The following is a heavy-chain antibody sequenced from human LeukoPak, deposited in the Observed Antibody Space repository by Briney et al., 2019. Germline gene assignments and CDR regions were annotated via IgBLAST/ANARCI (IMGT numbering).Heavy chain of an antibody. CDR1: GFTFSDFW. CDR3: ARGWVPSDITMN. Sequence: PGGSLRLSCGASGFTFSDFWMHWVRHAPGKGLVWVSRINSDESSTEYADSVKGRFTISRDNAKNTLYLQMNSLRAEDTAVYYCARGWVPSDITMNWGQGTMVTVSS. CDR2: INSDESST. D-gene: IGHD3-22*01. V-gene: IGHV3-74*01. J-gene: IGHJ3*01.